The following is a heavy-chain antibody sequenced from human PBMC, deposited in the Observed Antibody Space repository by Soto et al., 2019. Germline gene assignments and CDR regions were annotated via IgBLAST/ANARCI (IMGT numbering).Heavy chain of an antibody. J-gene: IGHJ4*01. V-gene: IGHV4-31*03. CDR1: GGSISSGGQY. D-gene: IGHD6-25*01. Sequence: QVQLKESGPGLVKPSQTLSLTCTVSGGSISSGGQYWSWIRQHPGKGLEWIGYIYDSGSNYYKPPLRSRVTISVDTSKSQFSLKLHSLTDADTSVYYCARDAAAYYLDYWGLRTLVTIP. CDR3: ARDAAAYYLDY. CDR2: IYDSGSN.